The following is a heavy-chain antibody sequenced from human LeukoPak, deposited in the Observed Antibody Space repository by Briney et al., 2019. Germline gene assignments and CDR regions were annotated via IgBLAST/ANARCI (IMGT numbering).Heavy chain of an antibody. Sequence: TSETVSLTCAVYGESFSGYYWRWIRHPRGKGLEESGENNHSGSTNYNPSLKSRVTISVDTSKNQFSLKLSSVTAADTTVYYCARGQVMLITAVVRGAAVEYWGKGPLV. D-gene: IGHD3-16*01. V-gene: IGHV4-34*01. CDR2: NNHSGST. CDR3: ARGQVMLITAVVRGAAVEY. J-gene: IGHJ4*02. CDR1: GESFSGYY.